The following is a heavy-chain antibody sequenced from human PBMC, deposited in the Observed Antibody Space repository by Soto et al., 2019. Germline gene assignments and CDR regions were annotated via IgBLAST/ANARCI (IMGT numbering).Heavy chain of an antibody. CDR2: IRGSGGST. CDR1: GFTFSSYA. V-gene: IGHV3-23*01. D-gene: IGHD3-22*01. CDR3: AKDQATYYYDSSGYYHDY. Sequence: GGSLRLSCAASGFTFSSYAMSWVRQAPGKGLEWVSAIRGSGGSTYYADSVKGRFTISSDNSKNTLYLQMNSLRAEDTAVYYCAKDQATYYYDSSGYYHDYWGQGTLVTVSS. J-gene: IGHJ4*02.